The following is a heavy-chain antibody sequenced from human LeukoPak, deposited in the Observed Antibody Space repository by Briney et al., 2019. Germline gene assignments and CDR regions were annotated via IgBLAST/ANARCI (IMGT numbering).Heavy chain of an antibody. Sequence: SETLSLTCTVSGGSISSYYWSWIRQPAGKGLEWIGRIYTSGSTNYNPSLKSRVTMSVDTSKNQFSLKLSSVTAADTAVYYCARERSGSRLDAFDIWGQGTMVTVSS. CDR3: ARERSGSRLDAFDI. V-gene: IGHV4-4*07. D-gene: IGHD1-1*01. CDR1: GGSISSYY. J-gene: IGHJ3*02. CDR2: IYTSGST.